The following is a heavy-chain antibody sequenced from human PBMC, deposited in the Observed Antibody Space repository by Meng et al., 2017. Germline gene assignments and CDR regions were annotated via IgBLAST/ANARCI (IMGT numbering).Heavy chain of an antibody. CDR2: IYHSGIT. CDR3: ARIGDWGSTRYFDY. Sequence: HVRLQASVPGLVKPSGPLSPPCAVSGGSISSSNWCSWVRQPPGKRLEWIGEIYHSGITNYNPSLKSRVTISVDKSKNQFSLKLSSVPAADTAVYYCARIGDWGSTRYFDYWGQGTLVTVSS. J-gene: IGHJ4*02. V-gene: IGHV4-4*02. CDR1: GGSISSSNW. D-gene: IGHD7-27*01.